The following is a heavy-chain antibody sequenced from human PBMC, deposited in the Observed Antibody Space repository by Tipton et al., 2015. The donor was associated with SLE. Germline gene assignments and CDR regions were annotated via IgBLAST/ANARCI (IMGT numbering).Heavy chain of an antibody. J-gene: IGHJ5*02. V-gene: IGHV3-15*01. CDR3: TSSASYSSSWYEGWFDP. D-gene: IGHD6-13*01. Sequence: SLRLSCAASGFTFRNAWMSWVRQAPGKGLEWVGRIKSKTDGGTTDYAAPVKGRFTISRDDSKNTLYLQMNSLKTEDTAVSYCTSSASYSSSWYEGWFDPWGQGTLVTVSS. CDR1: GFTFRNAW. CDR2: IKSKTDGGTT.